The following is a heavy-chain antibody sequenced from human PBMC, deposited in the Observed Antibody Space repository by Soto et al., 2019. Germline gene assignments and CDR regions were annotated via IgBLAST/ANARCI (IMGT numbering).Heavy chain of an antibody. CDR3: ALPMAGTSFFDY. J-gene: IGHJ4*02. CDR1: GFTFPNYA. Sequence: EVQLLQSGGGLVQPGGSLRLSCVASGFTFPNYAMSWVRQAPGKGLEWVSLITGSGDKTYYADSVKGRFTISRDSSKTTRYLHIDSLRADDAAVYYCALPMAGTSFFDYWGQGPLVTVSS. V-gene: IGHV3-23*01. CDR2: ITGSGDKT. D-gene: IGHD2-2*01.